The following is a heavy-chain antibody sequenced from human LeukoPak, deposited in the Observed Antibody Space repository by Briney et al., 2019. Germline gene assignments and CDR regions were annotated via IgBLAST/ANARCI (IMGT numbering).Heavy chain of an antibody. V-gene: IGHV1-46*01. CDR1: GYIFINYW. J-gene: IGHJ3*01. CDR3: ARGPHLRTYDSSSPAALDF. D-gene: IGHD3-22*01. CDR2: INPTGGNT. Sequence: ASVTVSCKASGYIFINYWMYWVRQAPGQGLEWMGLINPTGGNTNFAQNFQGRVTMTRDMSTSTVYMELRRLRSEDTVVYYCARGPHLRTYDSSSPAALDFWGQGTMVTVSS.